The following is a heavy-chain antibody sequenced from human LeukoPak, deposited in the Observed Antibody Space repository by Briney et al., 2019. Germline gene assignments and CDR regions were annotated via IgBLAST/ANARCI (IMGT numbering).Heavy chain of an antibody. CDR2: ITGNGDGT. CDR3: ASGASATSWTRFDY. V-gene: IGHV3-23*01. CDR1: GFTFTNYA. D-gene: IGHD3/OR15-3a*01. Sequence: GGSLRLSCAASGFTFTNYAMSWVRQAPGKGLEWVSAITGNGDGTYYADSVKGRFTISRDNSKNTLSLQMNSLRAEDTAVYSCASGASATSWTRFDYWGQGTLVTVSS. J-gene: IGHJ4*02.